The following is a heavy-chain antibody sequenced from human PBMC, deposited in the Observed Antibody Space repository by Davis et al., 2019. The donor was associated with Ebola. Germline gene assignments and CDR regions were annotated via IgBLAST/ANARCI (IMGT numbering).Heavy chain of an antibody. CDR3: AKGGGTSSSDFRRT. D-gene: IGHD6-6*01. J-gene: IGHJ5*02. Sequence: GESLKISCTASGFTFSSYGMHWVRQAPGKGLEWVAVISYDGSNKYYADSVKGRFTISRDNSKNTVYLEMNSLRAEDTAVYYCAKGGGTSSSDFRRTWGQGTLVTVSS. V-gene: IGHV3-30*18. CDR1: GFTFSSYG. CDR2: ISYDGSNK.